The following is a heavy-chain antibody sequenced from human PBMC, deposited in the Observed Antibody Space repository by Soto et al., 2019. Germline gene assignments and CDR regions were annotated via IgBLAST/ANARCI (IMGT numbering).Heavy chain of an antibody. D-gene: IGHD3-22*01. CDR1: GDSISNSRFY. V-gene: IGHV4-39*01. J-gene: IGHJ5*02. Sequence: SETLSLTCSVSGDSISNSRFYSAWIRQPPGEGLEWIGSIYHPGNAYYNPSLKSRVTISVDPSKNQFSLKLTSVTAADAALYYCARDFFDSSDYTTNWFDPWGQGTLVTVSS. CDR3: ARDFFDSSDYTTNWFDP. CDR2: IYHPGNA.